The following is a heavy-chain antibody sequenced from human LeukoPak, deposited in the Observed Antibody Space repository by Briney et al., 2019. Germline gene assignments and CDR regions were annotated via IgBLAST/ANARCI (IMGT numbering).Heavy chain of an antibody. D-gene: IGHD4-11*01. V-gene: IGHV1-18*01. CDR1: GYTFTSYG. CDR2: ISAYNGNT. CDR3: ARPTNDYSNYVPGYYYYMDV. Sequence: ASVKVSCKASGYTFTSYGISWVRRAPGQGLEWMGWISAYNGNTNYAQKLQGRVTMTTDTSTSTAYMELRSLRSDDTAVYYCARPTNDYSNYVPGYYYYMDVWGKGTTVTVSS. J-gene: IGHJ6*03.